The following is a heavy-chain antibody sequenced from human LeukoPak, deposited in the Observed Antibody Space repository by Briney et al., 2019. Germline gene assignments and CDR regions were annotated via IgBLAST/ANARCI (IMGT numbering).Heavy chain of an antibody. Sequence: SVKVSCKASGFTFTSSAMQWVRQARGQRLEWIGWIVVGSGNTNYAQKFQERVTIPRDMSTSTAYIELSSLRSEDTAVYYCAAVLRNYYDSSGYYYFDYWGQGTLVTVSS. CDR2: IVVGSGNT. CDR3: AAVLRNYYDSSGYYYFDY. CDR1: GFTFTSSA. D-gene: IGHD3-22*01. V-gene: IGHV1-58*02. J-gene: IGHJ4*02.